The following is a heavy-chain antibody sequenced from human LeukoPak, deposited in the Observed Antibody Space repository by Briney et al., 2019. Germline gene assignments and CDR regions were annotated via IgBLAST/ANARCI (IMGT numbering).Heavy chain of an antibody. Sequence: PGGYLRLSCAASGFTFKTHAMRWVRQAPGKGLEWVSRIDDSGVIRSYADSVKGRFTISRDNSKNTLYLQMNSLRAEDTAVYYCAKQAYASLDYWGQGTLVTVSS. V-gene: IGHV3-23*01. CDR2: IDDSGVIR. CDR3: AKQAYASLDY. D-gene: IGHD4-17*01. CDR1: GFTFKTHA. J-gene: IGHJ4*02.